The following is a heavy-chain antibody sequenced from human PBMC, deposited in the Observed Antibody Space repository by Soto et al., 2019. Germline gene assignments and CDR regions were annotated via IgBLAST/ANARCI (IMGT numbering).Heavy chain of an antibody. J-gene: IGHJ5*02. CDR2: INPNSGGT. V-gene: IGHV1-2*02. D-gene: IGHD3-22*01. CDR1: GYTFTGYF. Sequence: GGSVKVFFKAFGYTFTGYFMHWVRPAPGQGVEWMGWINPNSGGTNYAQKFQGRVTMTRDTSISTAYMELSRLRSDDTAVYYCARDPTYYYDSSGYYYPNWFDPWGQGTLVTVSS. CDR3: ARDPTYYYDSSGYYYPNWFDP.